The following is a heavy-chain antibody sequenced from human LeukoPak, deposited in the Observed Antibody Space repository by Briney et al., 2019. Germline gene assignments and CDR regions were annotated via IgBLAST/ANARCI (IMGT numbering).Heavy chain of an antibody. CDR2: IYTSGST. CDR1: GGSISSGSYY. Sequence: PSETLSLTCTVSGGSISSGSYYWSWIRQPAGKGLEWIGRIYTSGSTNYNPSLKSRVTISVDTSKNQFSLKLSSVTAADTAVYYCARVLYYGSGSYNQIDYWGQGTLVTVSS. J-gene: IGHJ4*02. D-gene: IGHD3-10*01. V-gene: IGHV4-61*02. CDR3: ARVLYYGSGSYNQIDY.